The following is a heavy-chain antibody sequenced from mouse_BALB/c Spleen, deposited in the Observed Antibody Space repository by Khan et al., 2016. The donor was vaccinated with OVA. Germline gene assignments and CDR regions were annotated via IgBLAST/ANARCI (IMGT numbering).Heavy chain of an antibody. CDR3: AKGGIRRGDFDY. Sequence: VQLQQSGTELARPGASVKLSCKASGYTFTSYWMQWVKQRPGQGLEWIGAVYPGDGNTRYTQKFKGKATLTADKSSSTAYIQLSSLASEDSAVFYWAKGGIRRGDFDYWGQGTPVTVSS. CDR2: VYPGDGNT. J-gene: IGHJ2*01. CDR1: GYTFTSYW. V-gene: IGHV1-87*01.